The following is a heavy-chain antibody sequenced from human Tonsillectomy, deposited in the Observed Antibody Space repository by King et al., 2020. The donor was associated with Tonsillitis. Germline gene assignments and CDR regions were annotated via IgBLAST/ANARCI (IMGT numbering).Heavy chain of an antibody. CDR2: ISSHSTIST. CDR3: ATSLHYYDSCA. V-gene: IGHV3-11*05. J-gene: IGHJ5*02. Sequence: VQLVESGGGLVQPGGSLRLSCAASGFSFSGDYMSWIRQAPGKGLEWVSDISSHSTISTRYVESVKGRVTISRDNAKNSLFLQMNSLRAEDTAVYYCATSLHYYDSCAWGQGTLVTVSS. CDR1: GFSFSGDY. D-gene: IGHD3-22*01.